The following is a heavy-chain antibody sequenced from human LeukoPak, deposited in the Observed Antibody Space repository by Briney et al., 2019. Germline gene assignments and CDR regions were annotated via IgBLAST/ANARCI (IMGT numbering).Heavy chain of an antibody. V-gene: IGHV1-8*01. D-gene: IGHD6-13*01. CDR2: MNPNSGNT. CDR3: AAYSSSQNADY. Sequence: WMGWMNPNSGNTGYAQKFQGRVTMTRNTSISTAYMELSSLRSEDTAVYYCAAYSSSQNADYWGQGTLVTVSS. J-gene: IGHJ4*02.